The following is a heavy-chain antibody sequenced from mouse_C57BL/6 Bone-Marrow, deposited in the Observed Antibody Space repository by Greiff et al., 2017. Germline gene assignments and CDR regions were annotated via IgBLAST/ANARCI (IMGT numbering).Heavy chain of an antibody. CDR1: GFNIKDDY. Sequence: EVQLQQSGAELVRPGASVTLSCTASGFNIKDDYMHWVKQRPEQGLEWIGWIDPENGDTEYASKFQGKATITADTSSNTAYLQLSSLTSEDTAVYYCTTGGSSYYWGQGTTLTVSS. CDR3: TTGGSSYY. V-gene: IGHV14-4*01. CDR2: IDPENGDT. J-gene: IGHJ2*01. D-gene: IGHD1-1*01.